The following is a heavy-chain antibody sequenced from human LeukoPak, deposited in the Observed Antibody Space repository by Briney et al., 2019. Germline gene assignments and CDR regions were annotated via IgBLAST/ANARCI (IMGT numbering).Heavy chain of an antibody. CDR3: ARILVPGGIDY. Sequence: AASVKVSCKASGYTFTGYYMHWVRQAPGQGLEWMGWINPNSGGTNYAQKLQGRLTMTRDTSTSTAYMELRSLRSDDTAVFYCARILVPGGIDYWGQGTLVTVSS. J-gene: IGHJ4*02. V-gene: IGHV1-2*02. CDR1: GYTFTGYY. CDR2: INPNSGGT.